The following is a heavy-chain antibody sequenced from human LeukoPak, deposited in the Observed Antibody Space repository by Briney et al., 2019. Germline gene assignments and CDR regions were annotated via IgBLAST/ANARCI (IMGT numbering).Heavy chain of an antibody. D-gene: IGHD3-3*01. V-gene: IGHV3-21*01. CDR1: GFTFSSYS. J-gene: IGHJ4*02. Sequence: GGSLRLSCAASGFTFSSYSMNWVRQAPGKGLEWVSSISSSSSYIYYADSVEGRFTISRDNAKNSLYLQMNSLRAEDTAVYYCARVDFWSGSPRLGFDYWGQGTLVTVSS. CDR2: ISSSSSYI. CDR3: ARVDFWSGSPRLGFDY.